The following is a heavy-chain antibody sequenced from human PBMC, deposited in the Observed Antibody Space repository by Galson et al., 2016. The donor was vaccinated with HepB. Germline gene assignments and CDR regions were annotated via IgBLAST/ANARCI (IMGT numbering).Heavy chain of an antibody. CDR3: AKVRDGYDWGAFDI. CDR1: GVTVSSNY. D-gene: IGHD3-16*01. Sequence: SLRLSCAASGVTVSSNYMSWVRQAPGKGLEWVSVIFRGGYTYYADSVKGRFNTSRDNSKNMVYLQMDGLRVEDTATYYCAKVRDGYDWGAFDIWGQGTMFSVSS. V-gene: IGHV3-53*01. J-gene: IGHJ3*02. CDR2: IFRGGYT.